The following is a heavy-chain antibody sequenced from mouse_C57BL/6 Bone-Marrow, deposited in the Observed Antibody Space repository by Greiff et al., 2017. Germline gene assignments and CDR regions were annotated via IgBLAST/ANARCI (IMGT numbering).Heavy chain of an antibody. J-gene: IGHJ2*01. CDR1: GYTFTSYW. Sequence: QVQLQQPGAELVKPGASVKMSCKASGYTFTSYWITWVKQRPGQGLEWIGDIYPGSGSTNYNEKFKSQATLTVDTYSRTAYMQLSSLPSEDSAVXYCARCLLFITTVVATERGCDYWGQGTTLTVSS. CDR2: IYPGSGST. V-gene: IGHV1-55*01. D-gene: IGHD1-1*01. CDR3: ARCLLFITTVVATERGCDY.